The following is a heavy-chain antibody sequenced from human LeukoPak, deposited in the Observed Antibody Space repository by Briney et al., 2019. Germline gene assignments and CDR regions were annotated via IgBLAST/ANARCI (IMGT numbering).Heavy chain of an antibody. CDR3: ARGGRGYCTSSSCYFDY. CDR2: TYYRSKWYN. J-gene: IGHJ4*02. CDR1: GDSVSSTA. V-gene: IGHV6-1*01. D-gene: IGHD2-2*01. Sequence: SQTLSLTCAISGDSVSSTAWNWVRQSPSRGLEWLGRTYYRSKWYNDYAVSVKSRITINPDTSKNQFSLQLNSVTPEDTAVYYCARGGRGYCTSSSCYFDYWGQGTLVTVSS.